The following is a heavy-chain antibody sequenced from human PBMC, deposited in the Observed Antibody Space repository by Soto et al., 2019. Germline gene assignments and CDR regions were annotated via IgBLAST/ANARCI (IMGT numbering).Heavy chain of an antibody. CDR3: ARGGTVAAPKFGT. CDR1: GYSFRSYW. V-gene: IGHV5-51*01. D-gene: IGHD6-19*01. Sequence: GGALKISCKGSGYSFRSYWIGWVRQMPGKGLEWMGIIYPGDSDTRYRPSFQGQVTISADKSISTAYLQWSSLKASDTAMYYCARGGTVAAPKFGTWGKETLFTVS. J-gene: IGHJ4*02. CDR2: IYPGDSDT.